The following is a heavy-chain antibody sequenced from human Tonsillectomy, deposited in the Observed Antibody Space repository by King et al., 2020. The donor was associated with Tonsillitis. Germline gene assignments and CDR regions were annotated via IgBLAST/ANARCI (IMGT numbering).Heavy chain of an antibody. CDR3: ARYDSTGAGAFDI. CDR1: GYSFTRYW. V-gene: IGHV5-51*01. CDR2: IYPGDSET. J-gene: IGHJ3*02. D-gene: IGHD3-22*01. Sequence: QLVQSGAEVKKPGESLKISCKGSGYSFTRYWIVWVRQMPGKGLEWMGIIYPGDSETRYSPSFQGQVTISADKSISPAFLQWSRLKASDSAIYYCARYDSTGAGAFDIWGQGIMVTVSS.